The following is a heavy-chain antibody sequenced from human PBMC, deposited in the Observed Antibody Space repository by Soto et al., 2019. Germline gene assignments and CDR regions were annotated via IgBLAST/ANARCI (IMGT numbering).Heavy chain of an antibody. CDR1: GSTFTRHY. CDR3: ARDWTMVRGVITDV. V-gene: IGHV1-46*01. J-gene: IGHJ6*02. CDR2: INPSGGST. D-gene: IGHD3-10*01. Sequence: ASLTVSCKACGSTFTRHYIQWAPQAAGQGLEWMGIINPSGGSTSYAQKFQGRVTMTRDTSTSTVYMELSSLRSEDTAVYYCARDWTMVRGVITDVWGQGNTVTGSS.